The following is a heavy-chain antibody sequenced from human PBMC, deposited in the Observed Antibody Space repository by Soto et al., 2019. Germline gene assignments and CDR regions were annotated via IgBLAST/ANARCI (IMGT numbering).Heavy chain of an antibody. J-gene: IGHJ4*02. D-gene: IGHD3-22*01. V-gene: IGHV3-30-3*01. CDR1: GFTFSNYA. CDR2: ISYDVSNQ. Sequence: QVQLVESGGGVVQPGRSLRVSCAASGFTFSNYAMHWVRQAPGKGLEWVAVISYDVSNQFYADSVKGRFTISRDSSKSTLYLQMNNLRDEDTAVYYCARDRVYYYDSSGYYNFDYWGQGTLVTVSS. CDR3: ARDRVYYYDSSGYYNFDY.